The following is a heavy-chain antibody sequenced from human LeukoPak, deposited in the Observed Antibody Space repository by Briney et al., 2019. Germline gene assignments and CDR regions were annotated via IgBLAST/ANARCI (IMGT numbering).Heavy chain of an antibody. CDR2: IYYSGST. J-gene: IGHJ4*02. V-gene: IGHV4-59*01. CDR3: ARGPGMATIKD. CDR1: GGSISSYY. Sequence: SETLSLTCTVSGGSISSYYWSWIRQPPGKGLEWIGYIYYSGSTNYNPSLKSRVTISIDTSKNQFSLKLTSVTAADTAVYYCARGPGMATIKDWGQGTLVTVSS. D-gene: IGHD5-24*01.